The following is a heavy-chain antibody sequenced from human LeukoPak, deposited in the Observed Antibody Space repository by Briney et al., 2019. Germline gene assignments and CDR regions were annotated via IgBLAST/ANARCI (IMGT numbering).Heavy chain of an antibody. CDR1: SGSISTSNYY. J-gene: IGHJ3*02. V-gene: IGHV4-39*07. Sequence: SETLSLTCTVSSGSISTSNYYWGWVRQPPGKALEWIGNIFYSGSTYYSPSLKSRVTISLDTSRNQFSLKLNSVTAADTAVYFCARGPYSYDSSGAFDIWGQGTMVTVSS. CDR3: ARGPYSYDSSGAFDI. D-gene: IGHD3-22*01. CDR2: IFYSGST.